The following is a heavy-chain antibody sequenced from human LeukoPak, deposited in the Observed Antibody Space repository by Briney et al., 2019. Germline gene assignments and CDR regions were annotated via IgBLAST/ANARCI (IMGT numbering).Heavy chain of an antibody. CDR3: ARLGVLTDL. CDR1: GYTFSNYA. V-gene: IGHV7-4-1*02. Sequence: ASVKVSCKASGYTFSNYAINWVRQAPGQGLEWMGWINTNTGNPTYAQDFAGRFVFSLDTSVSTAYLQISSLKAEDTAVYYCARLGVLTDLWGRGTLVTVSS. CDR2: INTNTGNP. J-gene: IGHJ2*01. D-gene: IGHD3-9*01.